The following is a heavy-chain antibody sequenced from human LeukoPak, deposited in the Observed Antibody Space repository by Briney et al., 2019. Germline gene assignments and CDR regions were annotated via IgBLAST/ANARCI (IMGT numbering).Heavy chain of an antibody. D-gene: IGHD6-13*01. Sequence: PSETLSLTCTVSGGSISSSSYYWGWIRQPPGKGLEWIGSIYYSGSTYYNPSLKSRVTISVDTSKNQFSLKLSSVTAADTAVYYCASYGYSSSWYHYYYYMDVWGKGTTVTVSS. CDR2: IYYSGST. CDR1: GGSISSSSYY. J-gene: IGHJ6*03. V-gene: IGHV4-39*07. CDR3: ASYGYSSSWYHYYYYMDV.